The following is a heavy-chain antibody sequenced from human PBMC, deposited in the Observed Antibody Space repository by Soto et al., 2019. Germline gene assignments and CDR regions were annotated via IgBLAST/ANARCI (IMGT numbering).Heavy chain of an antibody. J-gene: IGHJ4*02. D-gene: IGHD1-26*01. Sequence: SETLSLTCTVSGDSIISDYCIFIRQPALKGLEWIGRVYIGGETNYNPSLKSRLTMSLDTSKNQFSLKLTSVTAADTAVYHCARGRQAVGLEYWGLGTLVTVSS. CDR2: VYIGGET. CDR1: GDSIISDY. CDR3: ARGRQAVGLEY. V-gene: IGHV4-4*07.